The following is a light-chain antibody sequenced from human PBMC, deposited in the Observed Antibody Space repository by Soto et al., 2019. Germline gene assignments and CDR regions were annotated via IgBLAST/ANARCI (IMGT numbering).Light chain of an antibody. V-gene: IGLV4-60*02. CDR3: ETWDSNTWV. J-gene: IGLJ3*02. CDR2: VEGSGSY. Sequence: QPVLTQSSSASASLGSSVKLTCTLSSGHSSHIIAWHQQQPGKAPRYLMKVEGSGSYNKGSRVPDRFSGSSSGADRYLTISNLQLEDEADYYCETWDSNTWVFGGGTKLTVL. CDR1: SGHSSHI.